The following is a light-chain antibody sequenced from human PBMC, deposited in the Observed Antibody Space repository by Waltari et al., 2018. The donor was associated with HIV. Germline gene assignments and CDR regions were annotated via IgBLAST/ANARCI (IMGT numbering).Light chain of an antibody. V-gene: IGKV6-21*01. Sequence: EIVLTQSPDFQSVTPKEKVTITCRASQSIGSSLHWYQQKPDQSPKLLIKYASHAFAGVPSTFSGSGSGTDFPLTINSLEAEDAATYYCHQSSSFEFTFGPGTKLDIK. J-gene: IGKJ3*01. CDR2: YAS. CDR1: QSIGSS. CDR3: HQSSSFEFT.